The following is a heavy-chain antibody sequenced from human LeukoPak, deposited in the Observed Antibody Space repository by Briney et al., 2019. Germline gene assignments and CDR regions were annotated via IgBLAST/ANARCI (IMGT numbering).Heavy chain of an antibody. J-gene: IGHJ4*02. D-gene: IGHD3-10*01. CDR2: ITFDGNDK. CDR3: AKGGLGSGSYFSGDS. V-gene: IGHV3-30*18. CDR1: GLTFSNLG. Sequence: GGSLRLSCAVSGLTFSNLGMHWVRQAPGKGLEWLALITFDGNDKYYADSVKGRFTVPRDDSQNTLDLHMASLTTDDTAVYFCAKGGLGSGSYFSGDSWGQGTLVIVSS.